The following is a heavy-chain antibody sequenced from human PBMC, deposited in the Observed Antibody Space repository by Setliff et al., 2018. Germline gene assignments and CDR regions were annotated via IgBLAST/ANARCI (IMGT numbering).Heavy chain of an antibody. Sequence: ASVKVSCKSSGFTFTDYGITWVRQVPGRGLEWMGWINNYNFNTQYAQKFQGRVTVTTDTSTTTAYMELRSLRADDTAVYYCVRINFYVSSGYYYAPELWGQGTTVTVSS. D-gene: IGHD3-22*01. CDR2: INNYNFNT. CDR3: VRINFYVSSGYYYAPEL. CDR1: GFTFTDYG. V-gene: IGHV1-18*01. J-gene: IGHJ4*02.